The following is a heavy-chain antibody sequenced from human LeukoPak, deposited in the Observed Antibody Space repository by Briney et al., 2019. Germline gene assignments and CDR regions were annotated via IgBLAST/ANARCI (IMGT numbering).Heavy chain of an antibody. V-gene: IGHV3-48*03. D-gene: IGHD6-19*01. CDR1: GFTFSSYE. CDR2: ISSTGSTI. J-gene: IGHJ4*02. Sequence: GGSLRLSCAASGFTFSSYEMNWVRQAPGKGREWVSYISSTGSTIYYADSVKGRFTISRDNAKNSLYLQLNSLRAEDTAVYYCARVHRSSAWKFDSWGKGTLVTVSS. CDR3: ARVHRSSAWKFDS.